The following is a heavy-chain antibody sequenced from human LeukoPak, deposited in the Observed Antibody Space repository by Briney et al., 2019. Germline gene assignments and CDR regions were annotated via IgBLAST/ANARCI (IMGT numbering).Heavy chain of an antibody. Sequence: GGSLRLSCAASGCTFSSYEMNWVRQAPGKGLEWVSYISSSGSTISYADSVKGRFTISRDNAKNSLYLQMNSLRAEATAVYYCAELGITMIGGVWGKGTTVTISS. J-gene: IGHJ6*04. V-gene: IGHV3-48*03. CDR1: GCTFSSYE. CDR3: AELGITMIGGV. D-gene: IGHD3-10*02. CDR2: ISSSGSTI.